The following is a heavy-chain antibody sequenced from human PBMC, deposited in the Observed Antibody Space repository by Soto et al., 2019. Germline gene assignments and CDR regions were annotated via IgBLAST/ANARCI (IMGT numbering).Heavy chain of an antibody. D-gene: IGHD2-15*01. Sequence: GGSLRLSCAASGFTFSSYAMSWVRQAPGKGLEWASAISGSGGSTYYADSVKGRFTISRDNSKNTLYLQMNSLRAEDTAVYYCAKARDPLGYCSGGSCYSTFDYYYYGMDVWGQGTTVTVSS. CDR1: GFTFSSYA. CDR3: AKARDPLGYCSGGSCYSTFDYYYYGMDV. J-gene: IGHJ6*02. V-gene: IGHV3-23*01. CDR2: ISGSGGST.